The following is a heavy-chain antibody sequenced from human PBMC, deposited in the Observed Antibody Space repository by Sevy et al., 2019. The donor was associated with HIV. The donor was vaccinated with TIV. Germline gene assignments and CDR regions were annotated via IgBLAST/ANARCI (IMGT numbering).Heavy chain of an antibody. CDR1: GFTLSSSW. CDR3: ATEGAGAYNY. CDR2: IKGHGSEK. V-gene: IGHV3-7*01. D-gene: IGHD2-21*01. J-gene: IGHJ4*02. Sequence: GGSLRLSCAASGFTLSSSWMSWVRQAPGKGLEWVANIKGHGSEKYYVDSVKGRFTISRDNAKNSLYLQMNSLRAEDTAVYYCATEGAGAYNYWGQGILVTVSS.